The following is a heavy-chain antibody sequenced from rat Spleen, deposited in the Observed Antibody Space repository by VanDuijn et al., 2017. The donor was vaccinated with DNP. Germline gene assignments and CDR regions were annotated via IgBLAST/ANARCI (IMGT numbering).Heavy chain of an antibody. CDR1: GFTFSSYW. J-gene: IGHJ2*01. Sequence: EVQLVETGGGLVQPGRSLKLSCVASGFTFSSYWMYWIRQAPKKGLEWVATISYDGSSTYYRDSVKGRFTISRDNAKSTLYLQMDSLRSEDTATYYCARGGRSYFDYWGQGVMVTVSS. D-gene: IGHD1-11*01. CDR2: ISYDGSST. V-gene: IGHV5-7*01. CDR3: ARGGRSYFDY.